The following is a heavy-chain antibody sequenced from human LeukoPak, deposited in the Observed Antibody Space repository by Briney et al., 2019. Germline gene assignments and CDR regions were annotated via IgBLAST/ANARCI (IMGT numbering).Heavy chain of an antibody. CDR2: IYYSGST. D-gene: IGHD3-10*01. CDR3: ARTYYYGSGSYYKLLDAFDI. J-gene: IGHJ3*02. Sequence: SETLSLTCTVSGGSSSSYYWSWIRQPPGKGLEWIGYIYYSGSTNYNPSLKSRVTISVDTSKNQFSLKLSSVTAADTAVYYCARTYYYGSGSYYKLLDAFDIWGQGTMVTVSS. CDR1: GGSSSSYY. V-gene: IGHV4-59*01.